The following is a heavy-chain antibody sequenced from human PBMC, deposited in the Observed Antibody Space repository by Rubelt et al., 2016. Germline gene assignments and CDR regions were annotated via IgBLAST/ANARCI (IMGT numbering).Heavy chain of an antibody. V-gene: IGHV1-18*01. CDR3: ARDRIRIAARQGWYFDL. CDR1: GYTFTSYG. CDR2: ISAYTGNT. D-gene: IGHD6-6*01. Sequence: QVQLVQSGAEVKKPGASVTVSRKASGYTFTSYGISWVRQAPGQGLEWMGWISAYTGNTNYAQKLQGRDTMTTDTSTRTACMELRSLRSDDTAVYYCARDRIRIAARQGWYFDLWGRGTLVTVSS. J-gene: IGHJ2*01.